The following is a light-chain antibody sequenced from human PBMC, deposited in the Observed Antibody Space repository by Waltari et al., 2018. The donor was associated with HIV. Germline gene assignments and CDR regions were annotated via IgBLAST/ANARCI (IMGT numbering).Light chain of an antibody. CDR3: QKFNSAPLT. CDR2: AAS. V-gene: IGKV1-27*01. J-gene: IGKJ3*01. Sequence: DIQMTQSPSSLSASIGDRVTIPCRASQGIGNYLAWYQQKPGKVPKLLIYAASSLQSGVPSRFSGSGSGTYFTLTISSLQPEDVATYYCQKFNSAPLTFGPGTNVDLK. CDR1: QGIGNY.